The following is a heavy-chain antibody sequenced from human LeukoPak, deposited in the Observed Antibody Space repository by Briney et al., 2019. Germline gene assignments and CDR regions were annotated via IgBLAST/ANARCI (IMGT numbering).Heavy chain of an antibody. D-gene: IGHD3-3*01. CDR2: IYYSGST. J-gene: IGHJ6*03. Sequence: SETLSLTCTVSGGSISSSSYYGGSIRQPPGKGLEWIGSIYYSGSTYYNPSLKSRVTISVDTSKNQFSLKLTSVTAADTAVYYCARHYDFWSGYSAYMDVWGKGATVTVSS. CDR1: GGSISSSSYY. V-gene: IGHV4-39*01. CDR3: ARHYDFWSGYSAYMDV.